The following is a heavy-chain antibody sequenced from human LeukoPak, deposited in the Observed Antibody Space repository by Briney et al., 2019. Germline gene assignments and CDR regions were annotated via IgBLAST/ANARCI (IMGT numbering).Heavy chain of an antibody. V-gene: IGHV3-23*01. Sequence: GGSLRLSCAASGFTFSSYAMNWVRQAPGKGLDWFSVISASGDSTYYADSVRGRFTISRDNSKNTLYLQMDSLRAEDTALYYCVKRESRSWSEFDFWGQGTLVTVSS. CDR1: GFTFSSYA. CDR3: VKRESRSWSEFDF. D-gene: IGHD6-13*01. J-gene: IGHJ4*02. CDR2: ISASGDST.